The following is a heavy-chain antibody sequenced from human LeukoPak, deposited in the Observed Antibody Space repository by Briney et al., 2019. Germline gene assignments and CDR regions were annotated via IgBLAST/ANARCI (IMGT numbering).Heavy chain of an antibody. J-gene: IGHJ3*02. Sequence: SETLSLTCAVYGGSFSGYYWSWIRQPPGKGLEWIGYIYYSGSTNYNPSLKSRVTISVDTSKNQFSLKLSSVTAADTAVYYCARHDYDILTGYYNLIAFDIWGRGTMVTVSS. D-gene: IGHD3-9*01. CDR3: ARHDYDILTGYYNLIAFDI. CDR2: IYYSGST. CDR1: GGSFSGYY. V-gene: IGHV4-59*08.